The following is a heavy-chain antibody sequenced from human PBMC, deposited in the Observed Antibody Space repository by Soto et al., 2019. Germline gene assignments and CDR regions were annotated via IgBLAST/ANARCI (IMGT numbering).Heavy chain of an antibody. V-gene: IGHV4-4*07. CDR2: IYTSAST. CDR3: AKDREEGYNFYYGMDV. J-gene: IGHJ6*02. Sequence: QVQLQESGPGLVKPSDTLSLTCTVSGASVNTYSWTRIRQPAGKGLEWIGRIYTSASTNYSPSLKGRVTLSVDTSNNQVSLKLTSVTAADTAIYYCAKDREEGYNFYYGMDVWGQGATVTVSS. D-gene: IGHD3-10*01. CDR1: GASVNTYS.